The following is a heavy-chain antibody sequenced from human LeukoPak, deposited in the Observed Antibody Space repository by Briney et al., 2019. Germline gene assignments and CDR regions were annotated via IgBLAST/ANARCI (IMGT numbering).Heavy chain of an antibody. CDR1: GFTFSSYS. CDR2: ISSSSSYI. D-gene: IGHD3-10*01. V-gene: IGHV3-21*01. J-gene: IGHJ4*02. CDR3: ARGGSGRPFDY. Sequence: GGSLRLSCAASGFTFSSYSMNWVRQAPGKGLEWVSSISSSSSYIYYADSVKGRFTNSRDNAKNSLYLQMNSLRAEDTAVYYCARGGSGRPFDYWGQGTLVTVSS.